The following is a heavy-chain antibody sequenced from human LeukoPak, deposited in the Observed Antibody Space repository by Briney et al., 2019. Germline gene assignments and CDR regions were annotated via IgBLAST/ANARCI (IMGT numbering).Heavy chain of an antibody. CDR1: TFTFSSAW. J-gene: IGHJ6*02. V-gene: IGHV3-7*02. CDR2: IKQDGGDK. Sequence: PGGSLRLSCAASTFTFSSAWMSWVRQAPGKGLEWVANIKQDGGDKNYLDSVKGRFTISRDNAENPLYLQMNSLRAEDTATYYCARLRPYSSTLYAYYGMDVWGQGTTVTVSS. D-gene: IGHD6-13*01. CDR3: ARLRPYSSTLYAYYGMDV.